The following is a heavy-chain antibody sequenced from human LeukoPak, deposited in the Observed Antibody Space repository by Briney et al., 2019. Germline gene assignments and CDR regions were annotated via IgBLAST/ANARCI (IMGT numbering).Heavy chain of an antibody. CDR3: ARDSRWDCSSFDY. V-gene: IGHV4-59*01. Sequence: SETLSLTCTVSGGSTSSYYWSWIRQPPGKGLEWIGYIYYSGSTNYNPSLKSRVTISVDTSKNQFSLSLSSVTAADTAVYYCARDSRWDCSSFDYWAREPWSPSPQ. D-gene: IGHD6-6*01. CDR2: IYYSGST. J-gene: IGHJ4*02. CDR1: GGSTSSYY.